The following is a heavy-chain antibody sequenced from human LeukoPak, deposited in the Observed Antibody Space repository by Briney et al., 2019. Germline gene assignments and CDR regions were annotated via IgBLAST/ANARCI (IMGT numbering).Heavy chain of an antibody. Sequence: ASVKVSCTASGYTFTSYDINWVRQAPGQGLEWMGWMNPNSGNAVYAQKFQGRVTITRNTSISTAYMELSSLRSEDTAVYYCAKVNGRRGGGYYYFDYWGQGTLVTVSS. D-gene: IGHD3-22*01. CDR2: MNPNSGNA. CDR1: GYTFTSYD. CDR3: AKVNGRRGGGYYYFDY. J-gene: IGHJ4*02. V-gene: IGHV1-8*03.